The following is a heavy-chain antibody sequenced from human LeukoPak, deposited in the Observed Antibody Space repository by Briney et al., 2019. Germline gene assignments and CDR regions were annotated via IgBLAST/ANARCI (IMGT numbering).Heavy chain of an antibody. CDR3: AREFYSNGSGSREIVRFDP. D-gene: IGHD3-10*01. Sequence: GGSLRLSCAASGFTFSSYSMNWVRQAPGKGLEWVSYISSSSNTIYYADSVKGRFTISRDNAKNSLYLQMNSLRAEDTALYHCAREFYSNGSGSREIVRFDPWGQGTLVTVSS. CDR2: ISSSSNTI. CDR1: GFTFSSYS. J-gene: IGHJ5*02. V-gene: IGHV3-48*01.